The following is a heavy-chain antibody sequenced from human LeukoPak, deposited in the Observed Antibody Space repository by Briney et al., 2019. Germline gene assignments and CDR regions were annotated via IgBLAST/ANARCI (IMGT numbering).Heavy chain of an antibody. CDR2: IYSGGST. D-gene: IGHD2-2*01. J-gene: IGHJ6*02. V-gene: IGHV3-66*01. CDR3: ASSCSGNTCYSFYYGMDV. CDR1: GFTVSSNY. Sequence: GGSLRLSCAASGFTVSSNYMSWVRQAPGKGLEWVSVIYSGGSTYYADSVKGRFTISRDNSKNTLYLQMNSLRAEDTAVYYCASSCSGNTCYSFYYGMDVWGQGTTVTVSS.